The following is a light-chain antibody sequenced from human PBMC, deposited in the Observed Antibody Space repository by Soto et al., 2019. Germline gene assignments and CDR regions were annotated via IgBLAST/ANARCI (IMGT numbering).Light chain of an antibody. CDR1: KLGDKY. CDR2: QDS. J-gene: IGLJ1*01. CDR3: QAWDSGTYV. V-gene: IGLV3-1*01. Sequence: SYELTQPPSVSVSPGQTASITCSGDKLGDKYACWYQQKPGQSPVLVIYQDSKRPSGIPERFSGSNAGNTATLTISGTQSMDEADYYCQAWDSGTYVFGTGTKLPV.